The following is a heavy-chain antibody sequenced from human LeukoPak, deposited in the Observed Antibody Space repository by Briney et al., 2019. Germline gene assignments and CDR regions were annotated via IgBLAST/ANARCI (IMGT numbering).Heavy chain of an antibody. CDR3: ARDGIYYCYMDV. CDR1: GYTFTSFG. D-gene: IGHD1-26*01. Sequence: ASVKVSCKASGYTFTSFGITWVRQAPGQGLEWMGWISTYNGNTNYAQKFQGRVTMTTDTSTSTAYMELRSLRSDDTAVYYCARDGIYYCYMDVWGKGTTVTVSS. V-gene: IGHV1-18*01. CDR2: ISTYNGNT. J-gene: IGHJ6*03.